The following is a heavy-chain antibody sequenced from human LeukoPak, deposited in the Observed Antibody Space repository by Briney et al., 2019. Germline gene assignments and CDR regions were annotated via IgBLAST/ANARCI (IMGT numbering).Heavy chain of an antibody. CDR3: AREGGGAIYYYYYYMDV. J-gene: IGHJ6*03. CDR2: INHSGST. V-gene: IGHV4-34*01. CDR1: GGSFSGHY. D-gene: IGHD2-2*01. Sequence: PSETLSLTCAVYGGSFSGHYWSWIRQPPGKGLEWIGEINHSGSTNYNPSLKSRVTISVDTSKNQFSLKLSSVTAADTAVYYCAREGGGAIYYYYYYMDVWDKGTTVTVSS.